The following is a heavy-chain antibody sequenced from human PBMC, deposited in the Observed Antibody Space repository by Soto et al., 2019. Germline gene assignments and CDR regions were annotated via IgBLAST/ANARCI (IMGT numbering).Heavy chain of an antibody. CDR1: GASITSGDYS. V-gene: IGHV4-30-2*01. CDR2: IYHTGTT. J-gene: IGHJ5*02. CDR3: ARGINYYDSSGDSWFDP. Sequence: SETLSLTCTVSGASITSGDYSWTWIREPPGKGLEWIGYIYHTGTTYYNMSLKSRVTISVDRSKNQFSLKLSSVTAADTSVYYCARGINYYDSSGDSWFDPWGQGTLVTVS. D-gene: IGHD3-22*01.